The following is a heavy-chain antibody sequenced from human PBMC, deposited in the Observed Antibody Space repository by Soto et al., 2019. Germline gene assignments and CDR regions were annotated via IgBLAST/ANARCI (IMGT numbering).Heavy chain of an antibody. CDR3: AAERRGCSGGSCYSIQQWPYGMDV. CDR2: IVVGSGNT. D-gene: IGHD2-15*01. Sequence: SVKVSCKASGFTFTSSAMQWVRQARGQRLEWIGWIVVGSGNTNYAQKFQERVTITRDMSTSTAYMELSSLRSEDTAVYYCAAERRGCSGGSCYSIQQWPYGMDVWGQGTTVTVS. CDR1: GFTFTSSA. J-gene: IGHJ6*02. V-gene: IGHV1-58*02.